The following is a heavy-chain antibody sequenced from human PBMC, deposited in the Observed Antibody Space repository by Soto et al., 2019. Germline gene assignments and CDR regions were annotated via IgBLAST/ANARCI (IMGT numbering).Heavy chain of an antibody. Sequence: PSETLSLTCAVYGGSFSGYYWSWIRQPTGKGLEWIGEINHSGSTNYNPSLKSRVTISVDTSKNQFSLKLSSVTAADTAVYYCARVVRDYDSSGYYHLFYYFDYWIQGTLVTV. V-gene: IGHV4-34*01. D-gene: IGHD3-22*01. CDR2: INHSGST. CDR1: GGSFSGYY. J-gene: IGHJ4*02. CDR3: ARVVRDYDSSGYYHLFYYFDY.